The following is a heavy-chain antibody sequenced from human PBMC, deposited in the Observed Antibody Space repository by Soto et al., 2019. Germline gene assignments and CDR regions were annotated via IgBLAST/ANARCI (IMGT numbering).Heavy chain of an antibody. Sequence: PSETLSLTCTVSGGSVSSGSYYWSWIRQPPGKGLEWIATIYHSGSTYYNPSLKSRVTISLDMSKNQFSLNVRSVTAADTAVYFCAREAFGNSGTYYGSHHDFWGQGTLVTVSS. CDR2: IYHSGST. CDR3: AREAFGNSGTYYGSHHDF. CDR1: GGSVSSGSYY. V-gene: IGHV4-39*07. D-gene: IGHD1-26*01. J-gene: IGHJ4*02.